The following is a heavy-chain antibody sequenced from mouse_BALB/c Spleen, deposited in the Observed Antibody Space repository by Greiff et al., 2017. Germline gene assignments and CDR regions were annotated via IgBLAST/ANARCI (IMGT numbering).Heavy chain of an antibody. Sequence: EVKLMESGPELVKPGASVKIPCKASGYTFTDYNMDWVKQSHGKSLEWIGDINPNNGGTIYNQKFKGKATLTVDKSSSTAYMELRSLTSEDTAVYYCARMFYYAMDYWGQGTSVTVSS. CDR3: ARMFYYAMDY. J-gene: IGHJ4*01. V-gene: IGHV1-18*01. CDR2: INPNNGGT. CDR1: GYTFTDYN.